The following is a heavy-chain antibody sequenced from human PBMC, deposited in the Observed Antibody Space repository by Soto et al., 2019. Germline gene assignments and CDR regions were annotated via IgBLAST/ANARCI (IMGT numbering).Heavy chain of an antibody. CDR3: AREDIVVVVAATYFDL. J-gene: IGHJ2*01. CDR1: GFTFSSYG. D-gene: IGHD2-15*01. Sequence: QVQLVESGGGVVQPGRSLRLSCAASGFTFSSYGMHWVRQAPGKGLEWVAVIWYDGSNKYYADSVKGRFTISSDNSKNTLYLQMNSLRAEDTAVYYCAREDIVVVVAATYFDLWGRGTLVTVSS. V-gene: IGHV3-33*01. CDR2: IWYDGSNK.